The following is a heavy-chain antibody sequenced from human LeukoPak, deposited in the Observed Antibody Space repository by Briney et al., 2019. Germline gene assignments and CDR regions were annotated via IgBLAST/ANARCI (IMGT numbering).Heavy chain of an antibody. CDR3: ARAGQWLVLEYYFDY. V-gene: IGHV4-59*12. CDR2: IYHSGST. D-gene: IGHD6-19*01. Sequence: SETLSLTCTVSGGSISSYYWSWIRQPPGKGLEWIGEIYHSGSTNYNPSLKSRVTISVDKSKNQFSLKLSSVTAADTVVYYCARAGQWLVLEYYFDYWGQGTLVTVSS. CDR1: GGSISSYY. J-gene: IGHJ4*02.